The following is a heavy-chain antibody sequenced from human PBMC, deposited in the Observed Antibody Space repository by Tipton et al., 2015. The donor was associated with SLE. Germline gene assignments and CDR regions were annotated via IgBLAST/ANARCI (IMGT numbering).Heavy chain of an antibody. D-gene: IGHD1-26*01. CDR2: INHRGTI. V-gene: IGHV4-39*07. J-gene: IGHJ4*02. CDR1: GGSISSSNYY. CDR3: ARGGGSYYDY. Sequence: LRLSCTVSGGSISSSNYYWGWIRQSPGKGLEWIGNINHRGTIYYNPSLNSRVTISVDTSKNQFSLKLSSVTAADSAVYYCARGGGSYYDYWGQGTLVTVSS.